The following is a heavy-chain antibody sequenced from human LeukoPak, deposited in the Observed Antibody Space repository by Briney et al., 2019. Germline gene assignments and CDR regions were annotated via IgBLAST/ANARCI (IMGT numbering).Heavy chain of an antibody. CDR2: IHTSGST. CDR1: GDSISSGSYY. CDR3: AREAYCSSTTCYTYFDY. D-gene: IGHD2-2*02. J-gene: IGHJ4*02. V-gene: IGHV4-61*02. Sequence: SQTLSLTCTVSGDSISSGSYYWSWIRQPAGKGLEWIGRIHTSGSTNYNPSLKSRVTISVDMSKNQFSLKLSSVTATDTAVYYCAREAYCSSTTCYTYFDYWGQGTLVTVSS.